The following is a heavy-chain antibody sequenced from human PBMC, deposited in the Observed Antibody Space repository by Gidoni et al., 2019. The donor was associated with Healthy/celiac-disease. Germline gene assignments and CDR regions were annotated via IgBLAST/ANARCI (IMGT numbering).Heavy chain of an antibody. CDR1: GFTFSSYA. J-gene: IGHJ4*02. CDR3: AREGKRGYSDGNFDY. V-gene: IGHV3-30-3*01. Sequence: QVQLVESGGGVVQPGRSLRLSCAASGFTFSSYAMHWVRQAPGKGLEWVAVISYDGSNKYYADSVKGRFTISRDNSKNTLYLQMNSLRAEDTAVYYCAREGKRGYSDGNFDYWGQGTLVTVSS. D-gene: IGHD5-18*01. CDR2: ISYDGSNK.